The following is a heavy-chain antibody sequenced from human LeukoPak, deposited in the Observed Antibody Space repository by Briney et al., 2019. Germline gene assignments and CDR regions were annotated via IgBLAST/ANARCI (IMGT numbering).Heavy chain of an antibody. CDR2: IYTSGST. D-gene: IGHD3-22*01. CDR3: ASMYYYDSSGYYS. J-gene: IGHJ5*02. CDR1: GGSISSGSYY. V-gene: IGHV4-61*02. Sequence: SQTLSLTCTVSGGSISSGSYYWSWIRQPAGKGLEWIGRIYTSGSTNYNPSLKSRVTISVDTSKNQFSLKLSSVTAADTSVSDCASMYYYDSSGYYSWGKGTLVTVSS.